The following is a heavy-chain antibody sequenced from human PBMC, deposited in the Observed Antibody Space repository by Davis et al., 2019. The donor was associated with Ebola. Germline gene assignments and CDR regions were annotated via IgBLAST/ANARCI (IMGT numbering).Heavy chain of an antibody. D-gene: IGHD1-26*01. V-gene: IGHV4-59*01. CDR3: ARSYSSSYFEVGNV. Sequence: SETLSLTCTVSGGSISRYYWSWIRQPPGKGLEWIGYIYYSGSTKFNPSLKSRVTMSVDTSKNQFSLKVSSVTAADTAVYYCARSYSSSYFEVGNVWGQGTTVTVSS. CDR1: GGSISRYY. CDR2: IYYSGST. J-gene: IGHJ6*02.